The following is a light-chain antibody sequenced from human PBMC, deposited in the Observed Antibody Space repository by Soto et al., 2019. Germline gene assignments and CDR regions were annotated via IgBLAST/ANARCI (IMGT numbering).Light chain of an antibody. CDR3: QQYGSSPLT. J-gene: IGKJ3*01. Sequence: EIVLTQSPGTLSLSPGKRPTLSCRASQRVSSSYLAWYQQKPGQAPRLLIYGASSRATGIPDRFSGSGSGTDFTLTISRLEPEDFAVYYCQQYGSSPLTFGPGSKVDIK. CDR1: QRVSSSY. CDR2: GAS. V-gene: IGKV3-20*01.